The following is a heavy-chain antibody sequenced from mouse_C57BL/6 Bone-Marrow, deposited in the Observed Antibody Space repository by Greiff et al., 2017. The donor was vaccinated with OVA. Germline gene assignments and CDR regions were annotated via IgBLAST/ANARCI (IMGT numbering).Heavy chain of an antibody. J-gene: IGHJ2*01. CDR3: TRLGVGVYFDY. Sequence: VQLQQSGAELVRPGASVTLSCKASGYTFTDYEMHWVKQTPVHGLEWIGAIDPETGGTAYNQKFKGKALLTADKSSSTAYMELRSLTSEDSAVYYCTRLGVGVYFDYWGQGTTLTVSS. CDR2: IDPETGGT. CDR1: GYTFTDYE. V-gene: IGHV1-15*01. D-gene: IGHD1-1*02.